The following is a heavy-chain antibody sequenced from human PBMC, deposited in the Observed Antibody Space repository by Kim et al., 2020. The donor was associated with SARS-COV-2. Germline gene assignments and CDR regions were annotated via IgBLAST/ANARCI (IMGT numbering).Heavy chain of an antibody. CDR1: GFTFSSYS. J-gene: IGHJ3*02. V-gene: IGHV3-21*01. D-gene: IGHD6-6*01. CDR2: ISSSSYI. Sequence: GGSLRLSCAASGFTFSSYSMNWVRQAPGKGLEWVSSISSSSYIYYADSVKGRFTISRDNAKNSLYLQMNSLRAEDTAVYYCARYLGSSSGWDVDDAFDIWGQGTMVTVSS. CDR3: ARYLGSSSGWDVDDAFDI.